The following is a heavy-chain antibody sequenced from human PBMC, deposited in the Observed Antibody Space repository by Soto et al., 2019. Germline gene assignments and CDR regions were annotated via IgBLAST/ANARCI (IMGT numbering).Heavy chain of an antibody. CDR3: ARAGSGWFNYYGMDV. D-gene: IGHD6-19*01. V-gene: IGHV4-59*01. CDR1: GGSISSYY. CDR2: IHYSGST. Sequence: SETLSLTCTVSGGSISSYYWSWIRQPPGKGLEWIGYIHYSGSTNYNPSLKSRVTISVDTSKNQFSLKLSYVTAADTAVYYCARAGSGWFNYYGMDVWGQGTTVTVSS. J-gene: IGHJ6*02.